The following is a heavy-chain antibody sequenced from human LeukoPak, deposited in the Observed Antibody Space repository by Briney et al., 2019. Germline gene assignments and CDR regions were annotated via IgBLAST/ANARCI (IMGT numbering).Heavy chain of an antibody. V-gene: IGHV4-34*01. CDR2: INHSGST. CDR3: ARLGPMITFGGVIPS. CDR1: GGSFSGYY. J-gene: IGHJ4*02. D-gene: IGHD3-16*02. Sequence: SETLSLTCAVYGGSFSGYYWSWIRQPPGKGLEWIGEINHSGSTNYNPFLKSRVTISVDTSKDQFSLKLSSVTAADTAVYYCARLGPMITFGGVIPSWGQGTLVTVSS.